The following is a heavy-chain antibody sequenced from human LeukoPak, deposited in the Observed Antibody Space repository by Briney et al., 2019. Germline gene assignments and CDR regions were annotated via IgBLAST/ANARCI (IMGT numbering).Heavy chain of an antibody. CDR1: GGTFSSYA. J-gene: IGHJ4*02. Sequence: SVTVSCKASGGTFSSYAISWVRQAPGQGLEWMGRIIPILGIANYAQKFQGRDTITADKSTSTAYMELSSLRSEDTAVYYCARGVYYDSSGYQQLFDYWGQGTLVTVSS. CDR3: ARGVYYDSSGYQQLFDY. V-gene: IGHV1-69*04. D-gene: IGHD3-22*01. CDR2: IIPILGIA.